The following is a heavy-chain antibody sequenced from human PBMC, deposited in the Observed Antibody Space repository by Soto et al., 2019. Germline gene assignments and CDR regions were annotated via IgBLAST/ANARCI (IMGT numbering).Heavy chain of an antibody. J-gene: IGHJ3*02. V-gene: IGHV4-34*01. CDR3: ARHNLIAVAGPRRAFDI. CDR2: IKHSGST. Sequence: PSETLSLTCAVYGGSFSGYYWSWIRQPPGKGLEWIGEIKHSGSTNYNPSLKSRVTISVDTSKNQFSLKLSSVTAADTAVYYCARHNLIAVAGPRRAFDIWGQGTMVTVSS. D-gene: IGHD6-19*01. CDR1: GGSFSGYY.